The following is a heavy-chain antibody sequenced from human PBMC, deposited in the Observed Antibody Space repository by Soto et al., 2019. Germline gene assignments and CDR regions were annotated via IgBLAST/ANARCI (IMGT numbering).Heavy chain of an antibody. J-gene: IGHJ4*01. V-gene: IGHV3-23*01. CDR1: GFTFDSPYSHA. CDR3: VYWVSAHFDY. D-gene: IGHD2-8*01. Sequence: PWVSPRLSGAEYGFTFDSPYSHAMSWVRQSPGKGPEWGSTIMSNGADTHYADSVKGRFTICKDPSRNTVHLHMNSLRAEDTAAYCCVYWVSAHFDYWGHGTPVPVSS. CDR2: IMSNGADT.